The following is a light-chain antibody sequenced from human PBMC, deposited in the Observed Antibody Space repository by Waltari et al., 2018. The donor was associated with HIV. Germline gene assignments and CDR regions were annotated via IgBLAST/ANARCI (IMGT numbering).Light chain of an antibody. CDR2: EVS. V-gene: IGLV2-23*02. CDR3: CAYAGSTTYVI. J-gene: IGLJ2*01. Sequence: QSALTQPASVSGSPGQSITISCTGTSSDVGGYNLVSWYQQPPGKAPKLMIYEVSKRRSGVSNRCSGSKSGNTASLTIAGLQAEDEADYYCCAYAGSTTYVIFGGGTKLTVL. CDR1: SSDVGGYNL.